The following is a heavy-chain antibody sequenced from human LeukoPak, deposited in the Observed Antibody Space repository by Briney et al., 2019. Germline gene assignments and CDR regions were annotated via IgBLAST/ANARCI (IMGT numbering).Heavy chain of an antibody. CDR2: XXXDGSNK. V-gene: IGHV3-30*04. Sequence: PGRSLRLSCAASGFTFSSYAMHWVRQAPGKGLXXXXXXXXDGSNKYYADSVKGRFTISRDNSKNTLYLQMNSLRAEDTAVYYCARVGDLYCSSTSCYGPRGAFDIWGQGTMVTVSS. CDR1: GFTFSSYA. CDR3: ARVGDLYCSSTSCYGPRGAFDI. J-gene: IGHJ3*02. D-gene: IGHD2-2*01.